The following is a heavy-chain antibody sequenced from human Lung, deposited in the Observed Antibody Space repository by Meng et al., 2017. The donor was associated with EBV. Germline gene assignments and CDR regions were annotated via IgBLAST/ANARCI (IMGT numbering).Heavy chain of an antibody. J-gene: IGHJ2*01. CDR2: TYYRSKWYN. CDR3: ARGATSVFDL. CDR1: GDSVSSSSAA. V-gene: IGHV6-1*01. Sequence: QVQLQQSGQGLVKPSQPLSLTCVISGDSVSSSSAAWTWIRQSASRGLELLGRTYYRSKWYNDYAVFVKSRITINPDKSKNQFSLQLNSVTPEDTAVYYCARGATSVFDLWGRGTLVTVSS.